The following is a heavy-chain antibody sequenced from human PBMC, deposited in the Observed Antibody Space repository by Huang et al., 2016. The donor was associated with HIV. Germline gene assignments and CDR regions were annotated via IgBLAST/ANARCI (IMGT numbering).Heavy chain of an antibody. CDR2: RYYSGTT. CDR3: FGS. Sequence: QLQLQESGPGQVKPSETLSLTCTVSGGSIDNRNSYWGWIRQPPGKGLEWIGNRYYSGTTYYNPSLKSRVTISVDTSNNQFSLRLDSVTAADTAVYYYFGSWGQGTLVTVSS. J-gene: IGHJ4*02. V-gene: IGHV4-39*01. CDR1: GGSIDNRNSY.